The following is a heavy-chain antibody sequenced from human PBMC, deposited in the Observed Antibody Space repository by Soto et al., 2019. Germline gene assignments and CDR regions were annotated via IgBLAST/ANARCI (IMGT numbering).Heavy chain of an antibody. CDR2: INPGSGVT. D-gene: IGHD1-1*01. J-gene: IGHJ4*02. CDR1: GYSFTKYH. CDR3: ARVAGHRNARFDT. V-gene: IGHV1-2*02. Sequence: ASVKVSCKASGYSFTKYHMHWVRQAPGQGLEWMGWINPGSGVTNQAQKFQGRVTMTRDTSITTTYMELNSLTSDDTAVYYCARVAGHRNARFDTWGQGALVTVSS.